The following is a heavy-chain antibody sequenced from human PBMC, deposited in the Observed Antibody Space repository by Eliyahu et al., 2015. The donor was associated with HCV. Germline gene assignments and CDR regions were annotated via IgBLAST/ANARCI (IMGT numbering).Heavy chain of an antibody. V-gene: IGHV5-51*01. Sequence: ECLKISCKGSGYSFTSYWIGWVXXMPGXGLEWXGIIYPVDSXTXYSPSFQGQVTISADKSISTAYLQWSSLKAXDTAMYYCASPIGMAGLFAFDIWGQGTMVTVSS. CDR3: ASPIGMAGLFAFDI. D-gene: IGHD5-24*01. CDR1: GYSFTSYW. J-gene: IGHJ3*02. CDR2: IYPVDSXT.